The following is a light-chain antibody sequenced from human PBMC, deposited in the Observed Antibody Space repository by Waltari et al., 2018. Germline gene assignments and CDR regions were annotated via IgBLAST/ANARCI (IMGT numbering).Light chain of an antibody. CDR2: VNSDGSH. V-gene: IGLV4-69*02. J-gene: IGLJ3*02. Sequence: QLVLTQSPSASASLGASVKLTCTLDSGHSSNIVAWLQQHPAKGPRYLMKVNSDGSHSKGDEIPDRFSGSRSGAERYLTISSVQSEDEADYYCETGGHGTWVFGGGTKLTVL. CDR3: ETGGHGTWV. CDR1: SGHSSNI.